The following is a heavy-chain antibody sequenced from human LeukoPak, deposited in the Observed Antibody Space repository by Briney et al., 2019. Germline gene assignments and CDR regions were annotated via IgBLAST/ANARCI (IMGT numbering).Heavy chain of an antibody. V-gene: IGHV4-61*05. J-gene: IGHJ6*02. CDR1: GGSIRSSYYY. CDR3: ARGGCSSISCYYYYGMDV. D-gene: IGHD2-2*01. CDR2: ISYSGST. Sequence: KPSETLSLTCTVSGGSIRSSYYYWGWIRQPPGKGLEWIGYISYSGSTNYNPSLTSRVTISVDTSKNQFSLKLSSVTAADTALYYCARGGCSSISCYYYYGMDVWGLGTTVTVSS.